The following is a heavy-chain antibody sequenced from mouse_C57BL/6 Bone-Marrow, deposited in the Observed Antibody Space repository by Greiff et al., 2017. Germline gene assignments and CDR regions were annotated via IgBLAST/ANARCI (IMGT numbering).Heavy chain of an antibody. CDR1: GFTFSSYG. CDR3: ARHGDYYGSSYWYFDV. CDR2: ISSGGSYT. J-gene: IGHJ1*03. Sequence: EVQLVESGGDLVKPGGSLKLSCAASGFTFSSYGMSWVRQTPDKRLEWVATISSGGSYTYYPDSVKGRFTISRDNAKNTLYLQMSSLKAEDTAMYYCARHGDYYGSSYWYFDVGGTGTTVTVSS. D-gene: IGHD1-1*01. V-gene: IGHV5-6*01.